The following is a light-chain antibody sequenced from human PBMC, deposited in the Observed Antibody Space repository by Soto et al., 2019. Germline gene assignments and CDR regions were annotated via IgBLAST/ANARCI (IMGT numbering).Light chain of an antibody. CDR1: QGIGSW. V-gene: IGKV1-12*01. CDR2: AAS. CDR3: QQANSFPRP. J-gene: IGKJ1*01. Sequence: DIQMTQSPSSVSASVGDRVTLTCRASQGIGSWLAWYQQKPGKAPKLLIYAASSLQGGVPSRFSGSGFVTDFTLTISSLQPENFATYYCQQANSFPRPFGQGTKVDIK.